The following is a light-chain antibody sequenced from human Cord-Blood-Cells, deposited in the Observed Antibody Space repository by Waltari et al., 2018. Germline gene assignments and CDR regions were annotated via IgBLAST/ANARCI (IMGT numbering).Light chain of an antibody. CDR3: QQRSNWPPWT. J-gene: IGKJ1*01. CDR1: QSVSSY. CDR2: DAS. Sequence: ELVLTQSPPTLPLSPGERATISSRARQSVSSYLAWYQQKPGQAPRLLIYDASNRATGIPARFSGSGSGTDFTLTISSLEPEDFAVYYCQQRSNWPPWTFGQGTKVEIK. V-gene: IGKV3-11*01.